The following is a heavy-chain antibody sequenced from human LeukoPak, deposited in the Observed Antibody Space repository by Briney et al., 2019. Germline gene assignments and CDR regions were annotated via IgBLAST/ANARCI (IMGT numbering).Heavy chain of an antibody. CDR3: ARGSDSHAWRLGS. V-gene: IGHV4-59*01. CDR1: GDSIGTYY. CDR2: MSYSGDT. Sequence: SETLSLTCSVSGDSIGTYYWNWLRQPPGKGPEWIGYMSYSGDTAYNPSLKSRVTVSLDTSKSQFSLKLTSVTAADTAVYYCARGSDSHAWRLGSWGQGTLVTVSS. D-gene: IGHD3-22*01. J-gene: IGHJ4*02.